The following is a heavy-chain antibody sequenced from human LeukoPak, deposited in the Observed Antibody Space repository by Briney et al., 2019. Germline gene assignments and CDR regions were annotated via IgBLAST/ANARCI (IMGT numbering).Heavy chain of an antibody. V-gene: IGHV3-30-3*01. Sequence: AGGSLRLSCAASGFTFSSYAMHWVRQAPGKGLEWVAVISYDGSNKYYADSVKGRFTISRDNSKNTLYLQMNSLRAEGTAVYYCARSPGYWGQGTLVTVSS. CDR1: GFTFSSYA. CDR3: ARSPGY. J-gene: IGHJ4*02. CDR2: ISYDGSNK.